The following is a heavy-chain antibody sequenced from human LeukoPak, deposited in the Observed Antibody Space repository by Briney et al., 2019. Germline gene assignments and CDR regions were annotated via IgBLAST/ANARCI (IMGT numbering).Heavy chain of an antibody. Sequence: PGGSLRLSCAASGFTFSSYAMSWVRQAPGEGLEWVSAISGSGGSTYYADSVKGRFTISRANSKNTLYLQINSLRTEDTAVYYCAKDRYSSSPEYFQHWGQGTLVTVSS. CDR2: ISGSGGST. J-gene: IGHJ1*01. D-gene: IGHD6-6*01. V-gene: IGHV3-23*01. CDR3: AKDRYSSSPEYFQH. CDR1: GFTFSSYA.